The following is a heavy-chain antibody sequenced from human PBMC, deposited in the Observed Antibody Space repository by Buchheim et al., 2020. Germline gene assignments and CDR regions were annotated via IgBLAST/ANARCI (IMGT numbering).Heavy chain of an antibody. D-gene: IGHD2-15*01. V-gene: IGHV3-11*05. Sequence: QVQLVESGGGLVKPGGSLRLSCAASGFTFSDYFMSWIRQAPGKGLEWVSYISSSSVYKEYADSVKGRFTISRDTARTLLYLQMSSLRAEDTAVYYCARYCSGGSCPDHYYYGMDVWGQGTT. CDR2: ISSSSVYK. CDR1: GFTFSDYF. CDR3: ARYCSGGSCPDHYYYGMDV. J-gene: IGHJ6*02.